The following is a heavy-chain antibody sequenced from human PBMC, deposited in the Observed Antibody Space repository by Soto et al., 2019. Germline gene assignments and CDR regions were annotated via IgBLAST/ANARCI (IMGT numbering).Heavy chain of an antibody. CDR2: ISSNGGST. J-gene: IGHJ5*02. CDR3: VKAATTVTTSRGWFDP. V-gene: IGHV3-64D*06. CDR1: RFTSRSYD. Sequence: GGSLRLYWSASRFTSRSYDMHWLRQSPGKRLEYVSAISSNGGSTYYADSVKGRFTISRDNSKNTLYLQMSSLRAEDTAVYYCVKAATTVTTSRGWFDPWRQGNLVTVSS. D-gene: IGHD4-4*01.